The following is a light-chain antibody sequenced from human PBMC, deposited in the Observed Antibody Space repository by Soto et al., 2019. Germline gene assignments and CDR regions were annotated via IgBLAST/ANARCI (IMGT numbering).Light chain of an antibody. CDR2: KAS. J-gene: IGKJ1*01. CDR3: QQYYSYPWT. CDR1: QSISSW. V-gene: IGKV1-5*03. Sequence: DIQTTQSPSTLSASVGDRVTITCRASQSISSWLAWYQQKPGKAPKLLMYKASSLKSGVPSRFSGSGSGTEFTLTISSLQPDDFATYYCQQYYSYPWTFGQGTKVEIK.